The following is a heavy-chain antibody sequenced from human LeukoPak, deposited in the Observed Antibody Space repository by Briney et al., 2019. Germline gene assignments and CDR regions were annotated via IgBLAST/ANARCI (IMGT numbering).Heavy chain of an antibody. CDR1: GFTFSGEA. Sequence: RGCLRLSRAPSGFTFSGEAMSTGPESPGPPRRWCSGISVCGGSTYYAGSVKGRFTISRDNSKNTLYLQMNGLRAEDTAVYYCAKATNYDFWSGYYSFDYWGQGTLVTVSS. CDR2: ISVCGGST. D-gene: IGHD3-3*01. CDR3: AKATNYDFWSGYYSFDY. V-gene: IGHV3-23*01. J-gene: IGHJ4*02.